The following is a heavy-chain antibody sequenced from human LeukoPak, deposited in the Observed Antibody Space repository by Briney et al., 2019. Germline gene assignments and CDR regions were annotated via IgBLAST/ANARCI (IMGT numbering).Heavy chain of an antibody. CDR1: GDSISSNY. CDR2: IHYRGRT. D-gene: IGHD6-6*01. Sequence: PSETLSLTCSVSGDSISSNYWIWIRQSPGKGLEWIGDIHYRGRTTYNPSLKSRVAMSLDTSKNQFSLRLSSVTAADTAVYYCARDREAARPSHYHYYMDVWGKGTTVTVSS. J-gene: IGHJ6*03. CDR3: ARDREAARPSHYHYYMDV. V-gene: IGHV4-59*01.